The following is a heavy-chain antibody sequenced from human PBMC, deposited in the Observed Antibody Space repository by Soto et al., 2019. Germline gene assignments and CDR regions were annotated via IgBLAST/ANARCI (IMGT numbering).Heavy chain of an antibody. CDR1: GDSISTVDYF. D-gene: IGHD2-15*01. J-gene: IGHJ5*01. V-gene: IGHV4-30-4*01. CDR2: IYKSTTT. Sequence: LSLTFSVSGDSISTVDYFWAWIRQPPGQALEYIGYIYKSTTTYYNPSFESRVAISLDTSKSQFSLTVTSVTAADTAVYFCARGRYCLTGRCFPNWFDSWGQGTLVTVSS. CDR3: ARGRYCLTGRCFPNWFDS.